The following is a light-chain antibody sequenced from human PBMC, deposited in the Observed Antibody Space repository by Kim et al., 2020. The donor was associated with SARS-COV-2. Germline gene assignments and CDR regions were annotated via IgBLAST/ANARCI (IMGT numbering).Light chain of an antibody. CDR3: QVWDSSSDHRVV. CDR1: RIGSKS. Sequence: PGKMARGSWGGNRIGSKSVHWYQQESGQAPVLVIYYDSDRPSGIPERFYVSNSGNTATLTISRVEAGDEADYYCQVWDSSSDHRVVFGGGTQLTVL. V-gene: IGLV3-21*04. CDR2: YDS. J-gene: IGLJ2*01.